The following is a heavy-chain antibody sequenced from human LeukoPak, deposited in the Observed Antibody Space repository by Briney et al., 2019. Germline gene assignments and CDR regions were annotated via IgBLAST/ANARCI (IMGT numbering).Heavy chain of an antibody. Sequence: HPGGSLRLSCAASGFTFSSYRMNWVRQAPGKGLEWVSSISSSSSYIYYADSVKGRFTISRDNAKNSLYLQMNSLRAEDTAVYYCARVVPYSSSYFDYWGQGTLVTVSS. CDR2: ISSSSSYI. J-gene: IGHJ4*02. CDR3: ARVVPYSSSYFDY. D-gene: IGHD6-6*01. V-gene: IGHV3-21*01. CDR1: GFTFSSYR.